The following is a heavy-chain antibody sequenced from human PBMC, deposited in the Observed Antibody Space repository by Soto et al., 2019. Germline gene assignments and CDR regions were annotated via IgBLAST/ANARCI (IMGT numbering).Heavy chain of an antibody. V-gene: IGHV1-8*01. D-gene: IGHD3-10*01. CDR2: MNPNSGNT. Sequence: QVQLVQSGAELKKPGASVKVSCMASGYTFTSYDINWVRQATGQGLEWMGWMNPNSGNTGYAQKFQGRVTMTRNTSISTAYMELSSLRSEDTAVYYCARALRGITMVRGAPGALDIWGQGTMVTVSS. CDR1: GYTFTSYD. J-gene: IGHJ3*02. CDR3: ARALRGITMVRGAPGALDI.